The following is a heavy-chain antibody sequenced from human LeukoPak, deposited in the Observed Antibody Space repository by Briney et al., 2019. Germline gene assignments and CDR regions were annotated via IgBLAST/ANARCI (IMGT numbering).Heavy chain of an antibody. Sequence: PGEALKISCKGSGYSFTSYWIAWVRQMPGKGLEWMGMIYPGDSDTRYSPSFRGQVTIAGDKSISTAYLQWSSLKASDTAMYYCARQRERGYCYDLDWGQGTLVTVSS. V-gene: IGHV5-51*01. D-gene: IGHD5-18*01. J-gene: IGHJ4*02. CDR3: ARQRERGYCYDLD. CDR2: IYPGDSDT. CDR1: GYSFTSYW.